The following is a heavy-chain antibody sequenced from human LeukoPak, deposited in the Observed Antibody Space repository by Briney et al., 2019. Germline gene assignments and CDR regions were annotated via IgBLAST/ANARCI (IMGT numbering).Heavy chain of an antibody. Sequence: PSETLSLTCAVYGGSFSGYYWSWIRQPPGKGLEWIGEINHSGSTNYNPSLKSRVTISVDTSKNQFSLKLSSVTAADTAVHYCARSGYSSGWYESVWGQGTLVTVSS. CDR2: INHSGST. J-gene: IGHJ4*02. CDR3: ARSGYSSGWYESV. V-gene: IGHV4-34*01. CDR1: GGSFSGYY. D-gene: IGHD6-19*01.